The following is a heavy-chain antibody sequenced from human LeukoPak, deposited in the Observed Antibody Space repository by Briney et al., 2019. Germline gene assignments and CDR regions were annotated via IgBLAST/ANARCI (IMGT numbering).Heavy chain of an antibody. V-gene: IGHV1-2*02. Sequence: ASVKVSCXASGYTFTDYYMHWVRQAPGQGLEWMGWINPNSGDTNYSQKFQGRVTMTRDTSISTAYMELSRLRSDDTAVYYCVPLAATTTDYWGQGTLVTVSS. D-gene: IGHD6-13*01. CDR2: INPNSGDT. J-gene: IGHJ4*02. CDR1: GYTFTDYY. CDR3: VPLAATTTDY.